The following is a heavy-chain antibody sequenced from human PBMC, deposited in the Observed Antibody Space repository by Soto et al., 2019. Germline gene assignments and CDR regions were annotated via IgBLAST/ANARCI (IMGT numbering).Heavy chain of an antibody. V-gene: IGHV3-13*01. CDR2: IGTAGDT. CDR1: GFTFSSYD. Sequence: GGSLRLSFAASGFTFSSYDMHWVRQATGKGLEWVSAIGTAGDTYYPGSVKGRFTISRENAKNSLYLQMNSLRAGDTAVYYCARWGGSYAYYYYGMDVWGQGTTVTVSS. J-gene: IGHJ6*02. CDR3: ARWGGSYAYYYYGMDV. D-gene: IGHD1-26*01.